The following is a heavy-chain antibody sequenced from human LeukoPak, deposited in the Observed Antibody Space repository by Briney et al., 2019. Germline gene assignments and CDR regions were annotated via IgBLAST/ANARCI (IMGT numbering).Heavy chain of an antibody. CDR2: IHASGST. J-gene: IGHJ3*02. CDR3: ARDIGSRI. V-gene: IGHV4-4*07. CDR1: GASLSTYY. D-gene: IGHD1-26*01. Sequence: PSETLSLTCTVSGASLSTYYWSWFRQPAGTGLEWIGRIHASGSTYYNPPLKSRVSMSIDLSKNQFSLSLNSVTAADTAVFYCARDIGSRIWGKGTMVTVSS.